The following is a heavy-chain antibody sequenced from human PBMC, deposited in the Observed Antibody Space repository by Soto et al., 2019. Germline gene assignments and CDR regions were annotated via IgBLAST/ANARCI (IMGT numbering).Heavy chain of an antibody. D-gene: IGHD6-13*01. CDR2: ISGSGGST. V-gene: IGHV3-23*01. Sequence: EVQLLESGGGLVQPGGSLRLSCAASGFTFSSYAMSWVRQAPGKGLEWVSAISGSGGSTYYADSVKGRFTISRDNSKNTLYLQMNRLRAEDTAVYYCEKDHEYSSSGLSSPTWFDPWGQGTLVTVSS. J-gene: IGHJ5*02. CDR1: GFTFSSYA. CDR3: EKDHEYSSSGLSSPTWFDP.